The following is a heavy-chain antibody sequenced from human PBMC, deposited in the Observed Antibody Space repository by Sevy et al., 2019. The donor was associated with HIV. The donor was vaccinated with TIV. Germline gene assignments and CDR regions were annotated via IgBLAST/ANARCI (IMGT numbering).Heavy chain of an antibody. CDR1: GGSFSSYY. CDR3: ARGKVLFDY. V-gene: IGHV4-59*01. CDR2: RYYNGST. J-gene: IGHJ4*02. Sequence: SETLSLTCTVSGGSFSSYYWSWIRRPPGKGLEWIGYRYYNGSTNSNPSLKSRVTISAHTSKNQLSLKLNSVTAADTAVYYCARGKVLFDYWGQGTLVTVSS. D-gene: IGHD3-10*01.